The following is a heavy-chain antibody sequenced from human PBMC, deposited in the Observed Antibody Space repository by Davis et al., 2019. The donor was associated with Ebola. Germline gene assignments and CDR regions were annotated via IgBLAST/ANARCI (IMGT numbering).Heavy chain of an antibody. CDR2: INTNTGNP. CDR3: AREWRRRFDP. CDR1: GYTFTNYG. D-gene: IGHD5-24*01. J-gene: IGHJ5*02. Sequence: ASVKVSCKASGYTFTNYGITWVRQAPGQGLEWMGWINTNTGNPTYAQGFTGRFVFSLDTSVSTAYLQISSLKAEDTAVYYCAREWRRRFDPWGQGTLVTVSS. V-gene: IGHV7-4-1*02.